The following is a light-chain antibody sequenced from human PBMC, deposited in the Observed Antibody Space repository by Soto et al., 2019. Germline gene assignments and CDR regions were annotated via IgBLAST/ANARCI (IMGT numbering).Light chain of an antibody. J-gene: IGKJ2*01. Sequence: EIVLTQSPGTLSLSPGERVTLSCRASQTVSSSYLAWYQQRPGQAPRLLIYDSSSRATGIPDRFSGSGSGADFTLTISRLEPEDFAVYYCQLYDNSLYTFGQGTKLDIK. CDR1: QTVSSSY. CDR3: QLYDNSLYT. CDR2: DSS. V-gene: IGKV3-20*01.